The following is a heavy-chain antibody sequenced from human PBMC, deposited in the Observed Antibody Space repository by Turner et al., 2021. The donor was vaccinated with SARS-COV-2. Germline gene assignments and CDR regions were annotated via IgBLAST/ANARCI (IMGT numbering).Heavy chain of an antibody. V-gene: IGHV3-66*01. CDR3: AREAAAGNFHGWFDP. CDR1: GLTVSSNY. D-gene: IGHD6-13*01. Sequence: EVQLVESGGGLVQPGGSLRLSCAASGLTVSSNYMSWVRQAPGKGLEWVSVIYSGGSTYYADSVKGRFTISRDNSKNPLYLQMNSLRAEDTAVYYCAREAAAGNFHGWFDPWGQGTLVTVSS. CDR2: IYSGGST. J-gene: IGHJ5*02.